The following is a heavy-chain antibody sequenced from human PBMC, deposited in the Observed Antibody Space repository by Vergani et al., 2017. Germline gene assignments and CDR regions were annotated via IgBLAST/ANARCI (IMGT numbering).Heavy chain of an antibody. CDR3: ARELEMATNPDY. CDR1: GFTFSSYS. CDR2: ISSSSSYT. V-gene: IGHV3-21*01. Sequence: EVQLVESGGGLVKPGGSLRLSCAASGFTFSSYSMNWVRQAPGKGLEWVSSISSSSSYTNYADSVKGRFTISRDNAKNSLYLQMNSLRAEDTAVYYCARELEMATNPDYWGQGTLVTVSS. J-gene: IGHJ4*02. D-gene: IGHD5-24*01.